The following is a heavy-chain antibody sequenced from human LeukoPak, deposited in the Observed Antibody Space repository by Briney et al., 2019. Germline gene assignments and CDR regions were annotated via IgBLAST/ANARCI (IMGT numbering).Heavy chain of an antibody. CDR3: TRPETAVAGLPFDY. Sequence: PGGSLRLSCAASGFTFSSYSMNWVRQAPGKGLEWVSSISSSSSYIYYADSVKGRFTISRDNTKNSLYLQMNSLRAEDTAVYYCTRPETAVAGLPFDYWGQGTLVTVSS. D-gene: IGHD6-19*01. CDR1: GFTFSSYS. J-gene: IGHJ4*02. CDR2: ISSSSSYI. V-gene: IGHV3-21*04.